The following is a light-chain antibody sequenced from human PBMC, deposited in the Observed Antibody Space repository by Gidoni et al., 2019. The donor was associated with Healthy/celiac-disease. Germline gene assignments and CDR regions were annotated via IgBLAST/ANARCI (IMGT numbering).Light chain of an antibody. CDR2: DAS. J-gene: IGKJ2*01. Sequence: DIQITQSTSTLSASVGDRVTITCRASQSSSSWLAWYQQNPGKAPKLLIYDASSLESGVPSRFSGSGSGTEFTLTISSLQPDDFATYYCQQYNSYLYTFGQGTKLEIK. V-gene: IGKV1-5*01. CDR3: QQYNSYLYT. CDR1: QSSSSW.